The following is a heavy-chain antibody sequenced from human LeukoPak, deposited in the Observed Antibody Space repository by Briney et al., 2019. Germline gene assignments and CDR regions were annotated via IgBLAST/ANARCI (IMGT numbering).Heavy chain of an antibody. D-gene: IGHD2-8*01. CDR1: GFTFSSYG. J-gene: IGHJ4*02. Sequence: GGSLRLSCAASGFTFSSYGMDWVRQAPGKGLEWVANIREDESEKNYVDSVKGRFTISRDNAWNSLYLEMNSLRPEDTAVYYCAREQWSRVDWGQGTLVTVSS. CDR3: AREQWSRVD. CDR2: IREDESEK. V-gene: IGHV3-7*01.